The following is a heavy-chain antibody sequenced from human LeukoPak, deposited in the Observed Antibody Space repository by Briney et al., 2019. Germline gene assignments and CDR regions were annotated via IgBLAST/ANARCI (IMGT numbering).Heavy chain of an antibody. CDR3: ARDVRFGELRRSIDY. J-gene: IGHJ4*02. V-gene: IGHV4-39*07. Sequence: SSETLSLTCTVSGGSISSSSYYWGWIRQPPGKGLEWIGSIYYSGSTYYNPSLKSRATIPVDTSKNQFSLKLSSVTAADTAVYYCARDVRFGELRRSIDYWGQGTLVTVSS. D-gene: IGHD3-10*01. CDR1: GGSISSSSYY. CDR2: IYYSGST.